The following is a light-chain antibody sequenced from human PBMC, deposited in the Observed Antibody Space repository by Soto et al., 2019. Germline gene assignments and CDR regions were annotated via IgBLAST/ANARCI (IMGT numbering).Light chain of an antibody. CDR2: GAS. J-gene: IGKJ1*01. V-gene: IGKV3-20*01. Sequence: EIGLTQSAGTLSLSPGERATLSCRASQSFSSSYLAWYQQKPGQAPRLLIYGASSRATGIPDRFSGSGSGTDFTLTISRLEPEDSAVYYCQQYGSSPKTFGQGTKVDIK. CDR1: QSFSSSY. CDR3: QQYGSSPKT.